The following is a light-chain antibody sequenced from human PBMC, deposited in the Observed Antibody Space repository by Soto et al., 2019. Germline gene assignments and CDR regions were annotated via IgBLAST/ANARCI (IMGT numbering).Light chain of an antibody. CDR3: QQYGSSLELT. Sequence: EIVLTQSPGTLSLSPGERATLSCRASQSVSSSYLAWYQQKPGQAPRLLIYGASSRATRIPDRFSGSGSGTDFTITISRLEPEDFAVYYCQQYGSSLELTFCGGTKVEIK. V-gene: IGKV3-20*01. CDR2: GAS. J-gene: IGKJ4*01. CDR1: QSVSSSY.